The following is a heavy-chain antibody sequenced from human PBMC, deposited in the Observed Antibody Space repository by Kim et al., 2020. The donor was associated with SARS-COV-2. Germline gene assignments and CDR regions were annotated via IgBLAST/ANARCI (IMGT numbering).Heavy chain of an antibody. CDR2: INAGNGNT. CDR3: ARGQRPDKHTLDY. CDR1: GYTFTSYA. J-gene: IGHJ4*02. V-gene: IGHV1-3*01. Sequence: ASVKVSCKASGYTFTSYAMHWVRQAPGQRLEWMGWINAGNGNTKYSQKFQGRVTITRDTSASTAYMELSSLRSEDTAVYYCARGQRPDKHTLDYWGQGTLVTVSS.